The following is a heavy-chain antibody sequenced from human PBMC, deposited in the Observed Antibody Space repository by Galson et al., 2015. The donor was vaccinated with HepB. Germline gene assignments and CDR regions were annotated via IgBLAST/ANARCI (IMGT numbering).Heavy chain of an antibody. Sequence: LRLSCAASGFTFSSYSMNWVRQAPGKGLEWVSYISSSSSTIYYADSVKGRFTISRDNAKNSLYLQMNSLRAEDTAVYYCARDQEIVVANWYFDLWGRGTLVTVSS. V-gene: IGHV3-48*01. CDR2: ISSSSSTI. D-gene: IGHD3-22*01. J-gene: IGHJ2*01. CDR3: ARDQEIVVANWYFDL. CDR1: GFTFSSYS.